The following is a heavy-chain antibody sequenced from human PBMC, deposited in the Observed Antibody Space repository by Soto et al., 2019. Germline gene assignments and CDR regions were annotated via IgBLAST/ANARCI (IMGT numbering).Heavy chain of an antibody. CDR2: ISAYNGNT. CDR1: GYTFTSYG. D-gene: IGHD6-19*01. V-gene: IGHV1-18*01. CDR3: ARSIAVAGTWKDFQH. J-gene: IGHJ1*01. Sequence: ASVKVSCKASGYTFTSYGISWVRQAPGQGLEWMGWISAYNGNTNYAQKLQGRVTMTTDTSTSTAYMELRSLRSDDTAVYYCARSIAVAGTWKDFQHWGQGTLVTVSS.